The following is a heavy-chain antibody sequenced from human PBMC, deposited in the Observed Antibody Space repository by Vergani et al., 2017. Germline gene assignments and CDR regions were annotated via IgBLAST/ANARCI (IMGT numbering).Heavy chain of an antibody. J-gene: IGHJ6*03. CDR1: GGSISSYY. D-gene: IGHD3-16*01. CDR3: AGSPTPLITFGGVLSYYYYYMDV. CDR2: IYYSGST. Sequence: QVQLQESGPGLVKPSETLSLTCTVSGGSISSYYWSWIRQPPGKGLEWIGYIYYSGSTNYNPSLKSRVTISVDTSKNQFSLKLSSVTAADTAVYYCAGSPTPLITFGGVLSYYYYYMDVWGKGTTVTVSS. V-gene: IGHV4-59*01.